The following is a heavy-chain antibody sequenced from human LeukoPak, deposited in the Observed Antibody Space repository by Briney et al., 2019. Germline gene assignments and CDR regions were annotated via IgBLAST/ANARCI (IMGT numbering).Heavy chain of an antibody. Sequence: PGGSLRLSCAASGFPFRRYPMNWVRQAPGKGLEWLSYISSTGSTIYYADSVKGRLTISRDNARNSLSLQMNSLRAEATALYSCARGPNDFWSGYSFWFDSWGQGALVSVSS. J-gene: IGHJ5*01. D-gene: IGHD3-3*01. CDR1: GFPFRRYP. V-gene: IGHV3-48*01. CDR2: ISSTGSTI. CDR3: ARGPNDFWSGYSFWFDS.